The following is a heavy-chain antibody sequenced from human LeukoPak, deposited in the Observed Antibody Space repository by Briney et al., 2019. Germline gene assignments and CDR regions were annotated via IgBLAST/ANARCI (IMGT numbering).Heavy chain of an antibody. CDR1: GYTFTGYY. J-gene: IGHJ6*03. V-gene: IGHV1-2*02. D-gene: IGHD3-10*01. CDR2: INPNSGGT. CDR3: ARGLYYFRSGDYNYYYMDI. Sequence: ASVKVSCKASGYTFTGYYMHWVRQAPGQGLEWMGWINPNSGGTNYAQKFQGRVTMTRDTSISTAYMELSRLRSDDTAVYYCARGLYYFRSGDYNYYYMDIWGKGTAVTVSS.